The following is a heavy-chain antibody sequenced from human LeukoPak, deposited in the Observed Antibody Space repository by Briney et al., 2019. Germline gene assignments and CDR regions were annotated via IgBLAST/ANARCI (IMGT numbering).Heavy chain of an antibody. CDR1: GGFISSGEYC. D-gene: IGHD6-25*01. Sequence: SASLSLTRPLSGGFISSGEYCWSWIHEPPGKGLEWIGYIYYSGSTYYNPSLKSRVTISVDTSKNQFSLKLSSVTAADTAVYYCARDSGDYWGQGTLVTVSS. CDR3: ARDSGDY. CDR2: IYYSGST. J-gene: IGHJ4*02. V-gene: IGHV4-30-4*01.